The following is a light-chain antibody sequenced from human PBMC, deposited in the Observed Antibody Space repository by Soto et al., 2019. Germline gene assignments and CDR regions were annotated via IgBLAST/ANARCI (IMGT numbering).Light chain of an antibody. V-gene: IGKV3-20*01. CDR2: GAS. J-gene: IGKJ5*01. Sequence: EIVLTQSPDTLSLSPGEGATLSCRASQSVSSNYLAWYQQKPGQAPRLLIYGASSRATGIPDRFSVSGSGTDFTLTISRLEPEDFAVFYCQTYDDSITFGQGTRLEIE. CDR1: QSVSSNY. CDR3: QTYDDSIT.